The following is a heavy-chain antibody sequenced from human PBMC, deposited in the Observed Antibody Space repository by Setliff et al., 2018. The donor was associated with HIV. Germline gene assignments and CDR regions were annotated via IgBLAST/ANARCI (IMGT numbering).Heavy chain of an antibody. D-gene: IGHD3-10*01. CDR2: ISLSGST. J-gene: IGHJ6*02. CDR1: GYSLSSASY. V-gene: IGHV4-38-2*02. CDR3: ARSVIGYYYYGMDV. Sequence: SETLSLTCSVSGYSLSSASYWGWIRQSPEKGLEWIGSISLSGSTYYNPSLKSRVTISVDTSKNQFSLKLSSVTAADTAVYYCARSVIGYYYYGMDVWGQGTLVTVSS.